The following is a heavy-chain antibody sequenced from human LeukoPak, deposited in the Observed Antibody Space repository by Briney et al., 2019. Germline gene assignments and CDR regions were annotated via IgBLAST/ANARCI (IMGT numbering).Heavy chain of an antibody. CDR2: INTNTGNP. J-gene: IGHJ4*02. V-gene: IGHV7-4-1*02. CDR1: GYTFTSYG. Sequence: ASVKVSCKASGYTFTSYGISWVRQAPGQGLEWMGWINTNTGNPTYAQGFTGRFVFSLDTSVSTAYLQISSLKAEDTAVYYCARVNYGSGSYFDYWGQGTLVTVSS. CDR3: ARVNYGSGSYFDY. D-gene: IGHD3-10*01.